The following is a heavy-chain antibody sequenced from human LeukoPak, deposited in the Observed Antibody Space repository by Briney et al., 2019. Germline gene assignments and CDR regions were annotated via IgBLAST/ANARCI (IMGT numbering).Heavy chain of an antibody. CDR1: GYTFTNYY. J-gene: IGHJ4*02. V-gene: IGHV1-46*01. Sequence: GASVKVSCKASGYTFTNYYIHWVRQAPGRGLEWMGIINPSGGSTSNAQKFQGRVTMTRDTSTSTVYMDLSSLRAEDTAEYYCARGSGGTYYNYFDYWGQGTLVTVSS. D-gene: IGHD1-26*01. CDR3: ARGSGGTYYNYFDY. CDR2: INPSGGST.